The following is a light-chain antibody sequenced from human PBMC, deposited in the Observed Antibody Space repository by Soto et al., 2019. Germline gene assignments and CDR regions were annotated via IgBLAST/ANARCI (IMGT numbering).Light chain of an antibody. J-gene: IGLJ2*01. CDR2: EDN. V-gene: IGLV6-57*03. CDR1: SGSIASNY. CDR3: QSYDRTDDVI. Sequence: NFMLTHPHSVSESLGKTVTISCTRSSGSIASNYVQWFQQRPGSAPTIVMYEDNQRPSGVPDRFSGSIDSSSNSASLTISGLKTEDEAAYFCQSYDRTDDVIFGGGTKVTVL.